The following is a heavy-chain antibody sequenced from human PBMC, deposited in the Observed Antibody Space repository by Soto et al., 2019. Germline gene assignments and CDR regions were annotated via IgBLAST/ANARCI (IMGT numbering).Heavy chain of an antibody. CDR3: AREYGDLTESFDY. J-gene: IGHJ4*02. CDR2: ISSTTNYV. V-gene: IGHV3-21*01. CDR1: GVTFTRYS. D-gene: IGHD7-27*01. Sequence: XGSLRLSCAASGVTFTRYSMNWVRQAPGKGLDWVSSISSTTNYVYYADSMKGRFTVSRDNAKNSVYLEMNSLSAEDTAVYYCAREYGDLTESFDYWGQGNLVTVSS.